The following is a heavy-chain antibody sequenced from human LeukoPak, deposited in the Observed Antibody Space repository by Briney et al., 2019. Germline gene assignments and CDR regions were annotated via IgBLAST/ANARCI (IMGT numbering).Heavy chain of an antibody. Sequence: GGSLRLSCAASGFTFSTYWTHWVRQAPGKGLVWVSRINGDGSSSTYADSVKGQFTISRDNAKNTLYLQMNSLRTEDTAVYYCTRYPGMDVWGQGTTVTVSS. CDR2: INGDGSSS. V-gene: IGHV3-74*01. CDR1: GFTFSTYW. J-gene: IGHJ6*02. CDR3: TRYPGMDV.